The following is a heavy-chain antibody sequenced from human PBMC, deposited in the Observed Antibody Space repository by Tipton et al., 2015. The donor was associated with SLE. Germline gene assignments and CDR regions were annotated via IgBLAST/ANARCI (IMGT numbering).Heavy chain of an antibody. V-gene: IGHV4-61*01. J-gene: IGHJ4*02. CDR2: IYYSGST. CDR3: ARASYYYDSSGYGY. D-gene: IGHD3-22*01. CDR1: GGSISSSSYY. Sequence: TLSLTCTVSGGSISSSSYYWSWIRQPPGKGLEWIGYIYYSGSTNYNPSLKSRVTISVDTSKNQFSLKLSSVTAADTAVYYCARASYYYDSSGYGYWGQGTLVTVSS.